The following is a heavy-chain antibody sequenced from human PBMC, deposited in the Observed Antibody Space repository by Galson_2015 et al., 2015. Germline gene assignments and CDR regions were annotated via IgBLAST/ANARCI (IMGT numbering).Heavy chain of an antibody. CDR3: ARTRKAHIHCSFGDCQNKDAYDM. Sequence: SVKVSCKASGGTLNSYGFNWVRQAPGQGLEWMGAIVPTVDATHYEAKMQGRLTLSADEVTNTVYMELSSLSSEDTALYFCARTRKAHIHCSFGDCQNKDAYDMWGPGTLITVSS. CDR1: GGTLNSYG. CDR2: IVPTVDAT. J-gene: IGHJ3*02. V-gene: IGHV1-69*13. D-gene: IGHD2-21*02.